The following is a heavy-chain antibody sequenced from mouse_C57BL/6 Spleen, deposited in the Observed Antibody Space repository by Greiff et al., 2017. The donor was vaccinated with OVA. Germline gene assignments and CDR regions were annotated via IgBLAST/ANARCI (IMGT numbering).Heavy chain of an antibody. CDR1: GFSLSTSGMG. CDR3: ARNEGDYYYGSFDY. J-gene: IGHJ2*01. D-gene: IGHD1-1*01. Sequence: QVTLKESGPGILQSSQTLSLTCSFSGFSLSTSGMGVSWIRQPSGKGLEWLAHIYWDDDKRYNPSLKSRRTISKDTSRNQVFLTITSVDTADTATYYCARNEGDYYYGSFDYWGQGTTLTVSS. CDR2: IYWDDDK. V-gene: IGHV8-12*01.